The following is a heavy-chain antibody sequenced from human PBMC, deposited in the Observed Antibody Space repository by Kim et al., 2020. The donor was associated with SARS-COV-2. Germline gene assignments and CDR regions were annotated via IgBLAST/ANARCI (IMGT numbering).Heavy chain of an antibody. J-gene: IGHJ4*02. D-gene: IGHD5-18*01. CDR3: ARGYF. V-gene: IGHV3-7*01. Sequence: GGSLRLSCAASGFTFSRRWMSWVRQAPGKGLEWVAAISEDGGDKYYVNSVKGRFTIARDNAGNSLYLLMNSLRAEDTAVYYCARGYFGGQGTLVTLSP. CDR2: ISEDGGDK. CDR1: GFTFSRRW.